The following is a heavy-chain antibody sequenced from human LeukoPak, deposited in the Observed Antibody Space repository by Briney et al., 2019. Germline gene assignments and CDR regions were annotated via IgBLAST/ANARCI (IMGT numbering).Heavy chain of an antibody. D-gene: IGHD1-26*01. V-gene: IGHV4-34*01. CDR1: GGSFTGYY. J-gene: IGHJ1*01. CDR2: ISPRGT. Sequence: SETLSLTCVMYGGSFTGYYWSWIRQSPGKGLEWIGEISPRGTKYNPSLKSRVTISLDTSKTQFSLNLISVTAADTAVYYCARHASGSYNNFQHWGQGTLVTVSS. CDR3: ARHASGSYNNFQH.